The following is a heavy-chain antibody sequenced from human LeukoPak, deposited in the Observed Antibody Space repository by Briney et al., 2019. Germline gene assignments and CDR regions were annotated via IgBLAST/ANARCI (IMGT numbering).Heavy chain of an antibody. CDR3: AREAYYDSSGFLDY. D-gene: IGHD3-22*01. V-gene: IGHV4-4*07. CDR2: IYTSGST. J-gene: IGHJ4*02. Sequence: SETLSLTCTVSGGSISSYYWSWIRQPAGKGLEWIGRIYTSGSTNYNPSLKSRVTMSVDTSKNQFSLKLSSVTAADTAVYYCAREAYYDSSGFLDYWGQGTLVTVSS. CDR1: GGSISSYY.